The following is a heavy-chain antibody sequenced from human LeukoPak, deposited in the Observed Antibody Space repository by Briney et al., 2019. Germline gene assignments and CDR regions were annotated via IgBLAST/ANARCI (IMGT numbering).Heavy chain of an antibody. CDR3: AKDRDKFWSGSQV. CDR1: GFTFSSYS. Sequence: PGGSLRLSCAASGFTFSSYSMNWVRQAPGKGLEWVAVISYDGSNKYYADSVKGRFTISRDNSKSTLYLQMNSLRTEDTAVYYCAKDRDKFWSGSQVWGQGTLVTVSS. J-gene: IGHJ4*02. V-gene: IGHV3-30*18. D-gene: IGHD3-3*01. CDR2: ISYDGSNK.